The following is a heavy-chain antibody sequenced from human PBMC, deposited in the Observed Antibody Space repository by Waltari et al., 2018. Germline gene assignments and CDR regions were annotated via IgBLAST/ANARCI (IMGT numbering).Heavy chain of an antibody. V-gene: IGHV3-64*01. CDR2: SSSNGGST. J-gene: IGHJ4*02. Sequence: EVQLVESGGGLVQPGGSLRLSCAASGFTFSSYAMHWVRQAPGKGLEYVSASSSNGGSTYYANSVKGRITISRDKSKNTLYLQMGSLRAEDMAVYYCARDAGGSLDYWGQGTLVTVSS. CDR1: GFTFSSYA. D-gene: IGHD1-26*01. CDR3: ARDAGGSLDY.